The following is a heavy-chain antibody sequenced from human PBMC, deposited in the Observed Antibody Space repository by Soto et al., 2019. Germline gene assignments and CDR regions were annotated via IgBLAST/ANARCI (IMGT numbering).Heavy chain of an antibody. CDR1: GGTFNSFA. J-gene: IGHJ4*02. Sequence: QVQLVQSEAEVKKPGSSVTVSCKAVGGTFNSFAINWVRQAPGLGLEWMGGIIPIVGTATYAQKFQGRVTIAADESTSTSYMEMSSLRSEDTAVYYCALGLGGDYGGQGTRVTVSS. CDR2: IIPIVGTA. V-gene: IGHV1-69*01. D-gene: IGHD5-18*01. CDR3: ALGLGGDY.